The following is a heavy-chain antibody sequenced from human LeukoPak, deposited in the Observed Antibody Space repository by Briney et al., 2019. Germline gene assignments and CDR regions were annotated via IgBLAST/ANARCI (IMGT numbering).Heavy chain of an antibody. V-gene: IGHV3-30*18. CDR1: TFTFSSYV. CDR3: AKDPRSSATAGPSYFDS. CDR2: ISHDGSNR. Sequence: PGRSLRLSCAASTFTFSSYVMHWVRQAPGKGLEWVAVISHDGSNRYYADSVKGRFTISRDNSKNTLYLQMNSLRAEDTAVYYCAKDPRSSATAGPSYFDSWGRGTLVTVSS. D-gene: IGHD1-1*01. J-gene: IGHJ4*02.